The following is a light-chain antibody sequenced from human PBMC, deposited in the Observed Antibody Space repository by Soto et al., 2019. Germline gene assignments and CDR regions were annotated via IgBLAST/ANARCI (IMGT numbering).Light chain of an antibody. CDR1: QTISSW. J-gene: IGKJ1*01. CDR3: QHYNSYSEA. CDR2: KAS. V-gene: IGKV1-5*03. Sequence: DIQMTQSPFTLSGSVGDRVTITLPASQTISSWLAWYQQKPGKAPKLLIYKASTLKSGVPSRFSGSGSGTEFTLTISSLQPDDFATYYCQHYNSYSEAFGQGTKVDIK.